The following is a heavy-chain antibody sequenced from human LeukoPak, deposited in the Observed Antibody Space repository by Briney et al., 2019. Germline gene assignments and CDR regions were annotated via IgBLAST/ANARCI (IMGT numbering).Heavy chain of an antibody. CDR3: ARDRANDYYDSSGD. CDR2: IIPIFGTA. CDR1: GGTFSSYA. J-gene: IGHJ4*02. Sequence: ASVMVSCKASGGTFSSYAISWVRQAPGQGLEWMGRIIPIFGTANYAQKFQGRVTITTDESTSTAYMELSSLRSEDTAVYYCARDRANDYYDSSGDWGQGTLVTVSS. V-gene: IGHV1-69*05. D-gene: IGHD3-22*01.